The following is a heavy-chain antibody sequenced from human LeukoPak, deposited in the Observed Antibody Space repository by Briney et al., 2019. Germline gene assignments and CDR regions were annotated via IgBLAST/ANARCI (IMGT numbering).Heavy chain of an antibody. J-gene: IGHJ4*02. CDR2: ITGGGGGS. CDR3: AKYSNWDNFDY. V-gene: IGHV3-23*01. Sequence: LGGSLRLSCAASGFTFSNYAMSWVRQAPGKGLEWVSRITGGGGGSYYADSVKGRFTISRDNSKNTLYLQMNSLRAEDTAVYYCAKYSNWDNFDYWGQGTLVTVSS. D-gene: IGHD4-11*01. CDR1: GFTFSNYA.